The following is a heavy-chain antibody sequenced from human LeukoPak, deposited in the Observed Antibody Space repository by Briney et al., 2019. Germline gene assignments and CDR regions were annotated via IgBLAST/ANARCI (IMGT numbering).Heavy chain of an antibody. Sequence: GGSLRLSCAASGFTVSSNYMSWVRQAPGKGLEWVSVIYSGGSTYYADSVKGRFTISRDNSKNTLYLQMNSLTSEDTAVYYCARGLHTLFGVLRNPWGQGTLVTVSS. V-gene: IGHV3-53*05. CDR1: GFTVSSNY. CDR2: IYSGGST. J-gene: IGHJ5*02. CDR3: ARGLHTLFGVLRNP. D-gene: IGHD3-3*01.